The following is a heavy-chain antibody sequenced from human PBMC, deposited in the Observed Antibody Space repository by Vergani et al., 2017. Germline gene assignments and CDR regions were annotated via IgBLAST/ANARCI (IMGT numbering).Heavy chain of an antibody. CDR1: GLTFSDYY. D-gene: IGHD3-3*01. Sequence: QVQLVESGGGVVKPGGSLRLSCAASGLTFSDYYMSWIRQAPGKGLEWVSYISSSGSTIYYVDSVKGRFTISRDNAKNSLYLQMNSLRAEDTAVYYCARVGSQGITIFEVVNYYYYMDVWGKGTTVTVSS. J-gene: IGHJ6*03. CDR3: ARVGSQGITIFEVVNYYYYMDV. V-gene: IGHV3-11*01. CDR2: ISSSGSTI.